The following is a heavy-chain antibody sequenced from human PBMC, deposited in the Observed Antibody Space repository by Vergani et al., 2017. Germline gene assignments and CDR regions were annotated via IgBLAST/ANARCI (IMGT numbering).Heavy chain of an antibody. V-gene: IGHV3-66*02. D-gene: IGHD2-2*01. CDR3: ARRARVVVPAASASGNSRYYYYYMDV. CDR1: SFSVSSHY. Sequence: LVESGGGLVQPGGSLRLSCAASSFSVSSHYMTWVRQAPGKGLEWVSTINIGGRTSYADSVKGRLTLTRDDSKNTLHLQMNSLRPEDTAVYYCARRARVVVPAASASGNSRYYYYYMDVWGKGTTVTVSS. J-gene: IGHJ6*03. CDR2: INIGGRT.